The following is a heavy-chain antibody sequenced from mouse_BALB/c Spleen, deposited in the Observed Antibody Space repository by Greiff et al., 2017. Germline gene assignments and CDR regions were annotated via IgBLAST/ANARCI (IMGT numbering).Heavy chain of an antibody. Sequence: EVKLVESGGGLVQPGGSLKLSCAASGFTFSSYTMSWVRQTPEKRLEWVAYISNGGGSTYYPDTVKGRFTISRDNAKNTLYLQMSSLKSEDTAMYYCARHDYDGTPMDYWGQGTSVTVSS. J-gene: IGHJ4*01. CDR3: ARHDYDGTPMDY. CDR2: ISNGGGST. D-gene: IGHD2-3*01. CDR1: GFTFSSYT. V-gene: IGHV5-12-2*01.